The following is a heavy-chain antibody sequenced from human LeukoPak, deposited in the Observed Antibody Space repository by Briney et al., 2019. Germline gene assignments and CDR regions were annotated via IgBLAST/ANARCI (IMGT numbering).Heavy chain of an antibody. V-gene: IGHV3-30-3*01. CDR2: ISYDGSNK. CDR3: AREGYDFWSGYAQRGDAFDI. D-gene: IGHD3-3*01. Sequence: GRSLRLSCAASGFTFSSYAMHWVRQAPGKGLEWVAVISYDGSNKYYADSVKGRFTISRDNSKNTLYLQMNSLRAEDTAVYYCAREGYDFWSGYAQRGDAFDIWGQGTMVTVSS. CDR1: GFTFSSYA. J-gene: IGHJ3*02.